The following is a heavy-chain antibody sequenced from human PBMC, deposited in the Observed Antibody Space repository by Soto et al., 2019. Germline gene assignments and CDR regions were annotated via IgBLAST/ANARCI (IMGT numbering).Heavy chain of an antibody. CDR3: ARKGEVTGLKY. CDR2: INPDGTST. CDR1: GFIFTDYW. V-gene: IGHV3-74*01. J-gene: IGHJ4*02. D-gene: IGHD1-20*01. Sequence: EVQLVESEGGLVQPGGSLRVSCAASGFIFTDYWLHWVRQVPGEGLEWLSRINPDGTSTDYADSVKGRFTVSRDNAKNTLYLQMNSLRAEDTAVYYCARKGEVTGLKYWGQGTLVTVSS.